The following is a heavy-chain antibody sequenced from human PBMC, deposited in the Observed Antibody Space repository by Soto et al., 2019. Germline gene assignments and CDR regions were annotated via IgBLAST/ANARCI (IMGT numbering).Heavy chain of an antibody. Sequence: ASVKVSFKASGGTFSSYAISWVRQAPGQGLEWMGGIIPIFGTANYAQKFQGRVTITADESTSTAYMELSSLRSEDTAVYYCARSRGYYDSSGYFLAFDIWGQGTMVTVSS. CDR1: GGTFSSYA. V-gene: IGHV1-69*13. J-gene: IGHJ3*02. CDR2: IIPIFGTA. CDR3: ARSRGYYDSSGYFLAFDI. D-gene: IGHD3-22*01.